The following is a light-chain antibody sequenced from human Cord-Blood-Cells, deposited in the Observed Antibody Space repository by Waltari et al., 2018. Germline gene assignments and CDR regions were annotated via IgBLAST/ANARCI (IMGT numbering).Light chain of an antibody. V-gene: IGLV3-1*01. CDR1: KLGDKY. Sequence: SYELTQPPSVSVSPGQTASITCSGDKLGDKYACWYQQKPGQSPVLVIYQDSKRPSGIPERFSGSNSGNTATQTISGTQAMDEADYYCQAWDSSLWVFGGGTKLTVL. J-gene: IGLJ3*02. CDR3: QAWDSSLWV. CDR2: QDS.